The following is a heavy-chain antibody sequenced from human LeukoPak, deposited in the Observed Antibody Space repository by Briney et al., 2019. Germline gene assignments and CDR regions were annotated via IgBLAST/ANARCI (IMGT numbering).Heavy chain of an antibody. V-gene: IGHV3-21*01. CDR2: ISSSSSYI. J-gene: IGHJ4*02. CDR3: ARGLEPYYDFWSGYYTYYFDY. D-gene: IGHD3-3*01. CDR1: GFTFSSYS. Sequence: PGGSLRLSCAASGFTFSSYSMNWVRQAPGKGLEWVSSISSSSSYIYYADSVKGRFTISRDNAKNSLYLQMNSLRAKDTAVYYCARGLEPYYDFWSGYYTYYFDYWGQGTLVTVSS.